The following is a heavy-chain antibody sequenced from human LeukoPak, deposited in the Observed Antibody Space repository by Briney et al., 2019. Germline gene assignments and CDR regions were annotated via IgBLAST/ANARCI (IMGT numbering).Heavy chain of an antibody. CDR3: AKDTAYSSSWYFFDY. Sequence: GGSLRLSCAASGFTFSRYSMNWVRQAPGKGLEWVTFIRYDGSNKYYADSVKGRFTISRDSSKNTLYLQMNSLRAEDTAVYYCAKDTAYSSSWYFFDYWGQGTLVTVSS. CDR2: IRYDGSNK. V-gene: IGHV3-30*02. CDR1: GFTFSRYS. J-gene: IGHJ4*02. D-gene: IGHD6-13*01.